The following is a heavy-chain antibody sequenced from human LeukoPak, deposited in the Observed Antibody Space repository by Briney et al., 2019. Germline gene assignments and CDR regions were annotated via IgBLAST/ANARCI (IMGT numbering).Heavy chain of an antibody. Sequence: GGSLRLSCAASGLTFSSHWMHWVRQAPGKGLVWVSRITNDGSSTTYVDSVKGRFTITRDNARNSLFLQMNSLRAEDTAVYYCAREDGYCSGGNCYSYFDSWGQGTLVTVSS. CDR1: GLTFSSHW. J-gene: IGHJ4*02. D-gene: IGHD2-15*01. CDR2: ITNDGSST. CDR3: AREDGYCSGGNCYSYFDS. V-gene: IGHV3-74*01.